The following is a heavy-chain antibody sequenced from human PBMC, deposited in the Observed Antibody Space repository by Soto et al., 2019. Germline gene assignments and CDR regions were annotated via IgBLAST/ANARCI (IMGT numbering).Heavy chain of an antibody. CDR3: ARICSSTSYNYYYYGMDV. D-gene: IGHD2-2*01. CDR2: IYPGDSDT. CDR1: GYSFTSYW. Sequence: GESLKISCTGSGYSFTSYWIGWVRQMPGKGLEWMGIIYPGDSDTRYSPSFQGQVTISADKSISTAHPQWSSLKASDTAMYYCARICSSTSYNYYYYGMDVWGQGTTVTVSS. V-gene: IGHV5-51*01. J-gene: IGHJ6*02.